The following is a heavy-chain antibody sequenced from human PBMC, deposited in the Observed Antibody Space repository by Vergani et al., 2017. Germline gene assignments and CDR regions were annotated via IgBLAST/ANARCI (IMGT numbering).Heavy chain of an antibody. CDR2: IYWDDDK. CDR3: AHSSYYYGSGSYFSGAFDI. CDR1: GFSLSTSGVG. D-gene: IGHD3-10*01. V-gene: IGHV2-5*02. Sequence: QITLKESGPTLVKPTQTLTLTCTFSGFSLSTSGVGVGWICQPPGKALEWLALIYWDDDKRYSPSLKSRLTITKDTSKNQVVLTMTNMDPVDTATYYCAHSSYYYGSGSYFSGAFDIWGQGTMVTVSS. J-gene: IGHJ3*02.